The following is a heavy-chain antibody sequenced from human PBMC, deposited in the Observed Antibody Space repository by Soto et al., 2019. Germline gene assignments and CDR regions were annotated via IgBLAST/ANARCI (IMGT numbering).Heavy chain of an antibody. CDR3: ASRSSGWYFDY. V-gene: IGHV3-48*01. D-gene: IGHD6-19*01. Sequence: WGSLRLSCAASGFTFSIYSMTWVRQAQGKGVEWVLCLLPGSSAIFFADSVNGGFTISRDNAKNLLYLQMKSLRAEDTAVYYCASRSSGWYFDYWGQGTLVTVSS. CDR2: LLPGSSAI. J-gene: IGHJ4*02. CDR1: GFTFSIYS.